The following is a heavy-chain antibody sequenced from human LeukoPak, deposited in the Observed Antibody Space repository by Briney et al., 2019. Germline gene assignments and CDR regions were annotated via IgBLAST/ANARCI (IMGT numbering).Heavy chain of an antibody. CDR2: IWSDGSEK. Sequence: GGSLRLSCVGPTFTFSLHAMDWVRHPPGKGGGWVRVIWSDGSEKYYADSVKGRFTISRDNSKNTVYLQMNSLRAEDTAVYYCARGGSGTYGFDWWGQGTLVTVSS. CDR3: ARGGSGTYGFDW. CDR1: TFTFSLHA. J-gene: IGHJ4*02. V-gene: IGHV3-33*07. D-gene: IGHD3-10*01.